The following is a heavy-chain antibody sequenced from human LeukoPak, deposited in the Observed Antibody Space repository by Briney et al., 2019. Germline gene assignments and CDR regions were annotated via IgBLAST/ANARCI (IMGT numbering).Heavy chain of an antibody. D-gene: IGHD3-10*01. CDR3: ARGPHYYGSGSYISYYGMDV. Sequence: SETLSLTCTVSGGSISSYYWSWIRQPAGKGLEWIGRIYTSGSTNYNPSLKSRVTISVDTSKNQFSLKLSSVTAADTAVYYCARGPHYYGSGSYISYYGMDVWGQGTTVTVSS. J-gene: IGHJ6*02. CDR1: GGSISSYY. CDR2: IYTSGST. V-gene: IGHV4-4*07.